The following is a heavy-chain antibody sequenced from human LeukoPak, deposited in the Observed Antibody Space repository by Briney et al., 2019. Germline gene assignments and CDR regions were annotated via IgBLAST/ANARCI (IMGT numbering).Heavy chain of an antibody. Sequence: PSETLSLTCTVSGGPISSSSYYWGWIRQPPWKGLEWIGSIYYSGSTYYNPSLKSRVTISVDTSKNQFSLKLSSVTAADTAVYYCVIRGHSFDIWGQGPMVTVSS. CDR1: GGPISSSSYY. D-gene: IGHD3-10*01. CDR2: IYYSGST. CDR3: VIRGHSFDI. J-gene: IGHJ3*02. V-gene: IGHV4-39*01.